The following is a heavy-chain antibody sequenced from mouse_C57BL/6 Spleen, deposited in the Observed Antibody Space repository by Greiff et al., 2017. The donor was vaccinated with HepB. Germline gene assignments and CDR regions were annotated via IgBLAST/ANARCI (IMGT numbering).Heavy chain of an antibody. CDR3: ARASWGAWFAY. D-gene: IGHD4-1*01. V-gene: IGHV5-16*01. Sequence: EVQLVESEGGLVQPGSSMKLSCTASGFTFSDYYMAWVRQVPEKGLEWVANINYDGSSTYYLDSLKSRFIISRDNAKNILYLQMSSLKSEDTATYYCARASWGAWFAYWGQGTLVTVSA. J-gene: IGHJ3*01. CDR2: INYDGSST. CDR1: GFTFSDYY.